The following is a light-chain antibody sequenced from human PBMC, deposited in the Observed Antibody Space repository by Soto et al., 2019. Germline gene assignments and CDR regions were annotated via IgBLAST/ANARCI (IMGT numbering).Light chain of an antibody. V-gene: IGKV3-20*01. J-gene: IGKJ2*01. Sequence: EIVLTQSPGTLPLSPGERATLSCRASQSVSSNYLVWYQQKPGQAPRPLIYGASSRATGIPDRFSGSGSGTDFTLPISRLEGEDFAVYYCQQYANSPFTFGQGTKLEIK. CDR3: QQYANSPFT. CDR2: GAS. CDR1: QSVSSNY.